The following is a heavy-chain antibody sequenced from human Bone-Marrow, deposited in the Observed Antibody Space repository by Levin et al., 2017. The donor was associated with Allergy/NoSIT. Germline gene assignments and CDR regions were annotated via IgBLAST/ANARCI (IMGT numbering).Heavy chain of an antibody. CDR1: GFTFSSYW. V-gene: IGHV3-74*01. J-gene: IGHJ2*01. D-gene: IGHD2-15*01. CDR2: IKSDGTST. CDR3: ARSYCSGGNCYSPWYFDL. Sequence: GGSLRLSCAASGFTFSSYWMHWVRQAPGKGLVWVSRIKSDGTSTSYADSVKGRFTISRDNAKNTLYLQMNSLRAEDTAVYYCARSYCSGGNCYSPWYFDLWGRGTLVTVSS.